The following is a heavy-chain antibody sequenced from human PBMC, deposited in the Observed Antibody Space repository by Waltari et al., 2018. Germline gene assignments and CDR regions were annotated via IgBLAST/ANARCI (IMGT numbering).Heavy chain of an antibody. D-gene: IGHD5-12*01. CDR2: IKDKADGGTI. CDR1: GISFTDAW. V-gene: IGHV3-15*07. Sequence: DVQLVESGGGLVKPGGSLRLSCSASGISFTDAWLNWVRHAPVRGLECIGRIKDKADGGTIDYAAPVKGRFTISRDDSKNMTYLQMNSLKPDDTGVYFCLYDPSVWGQGTLVTVSS. J-gene: IGHJ4*02. CDR3: LYDPSV.